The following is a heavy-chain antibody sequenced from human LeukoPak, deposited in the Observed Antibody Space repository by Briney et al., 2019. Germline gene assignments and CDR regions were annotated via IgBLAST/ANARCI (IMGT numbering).Heavy chain of an antibody. Sequence: GGSLRLSCAASGFTVSSNYMSWVRQAPGKGLEWVSAISGSGGSTYYADSVKGRFTISRDNSKNTLYLQMNSLRAEDTAVYYCANQRPTVTNYWGQGTLVTVSS. J-gene: IGHJ4*02. D-gene: IGHD4-11*01. V-gene: IGHV3-23*01. CDR1: GFTVSSNY. CDR2: ISGSGGST. CDR3: ANQRPTVTNY.